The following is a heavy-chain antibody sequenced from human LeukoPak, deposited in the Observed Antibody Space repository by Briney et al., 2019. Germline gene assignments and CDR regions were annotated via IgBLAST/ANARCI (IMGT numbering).Heavy chain of an antibody. CDR3: ARDYVVRGVIITYYFDY. CDR1: GYTFTGYY. CDR2: INPNSGGT. J-gene: IGHJ4*02. V-gene: IGHV1-2*02. D-gene: IGHD3-10*01. Sequence: APVKVSCKASGYTFTGYYMHWVRQAPGQGLEWMGWINPNSGGTNYAQKFQGRVTMTRDTSISTAYMELSRLRSDDTAVYYCARDYVVRGVIITYYFDYWGQGTLVTVSS.